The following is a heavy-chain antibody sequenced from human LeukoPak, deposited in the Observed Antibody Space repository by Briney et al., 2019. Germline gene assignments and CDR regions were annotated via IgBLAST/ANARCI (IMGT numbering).Heavy chain of an antibody. Sequence: ASVKVSCKASGYTFTSYGISWVRQAPGQGLEWVGWISAYNGNTNYAQKLQGRVTMTTDTSTSTAYMGLRSLRSDDTAVYYCARDITIFGVVTTFDYWGQGTLVTVSS. CDR3: ARDITIFGVVTTFDY. CDR2: ISAYNGNT. J-gene: IGHJ4*02. CDR1: GYTFTSYG. D-gene: IGHD3-3*01. V-gene: IGHV1-18*01.